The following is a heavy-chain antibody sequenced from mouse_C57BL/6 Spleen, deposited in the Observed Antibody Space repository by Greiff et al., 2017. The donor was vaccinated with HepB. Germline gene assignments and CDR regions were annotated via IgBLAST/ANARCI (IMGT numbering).Heavy chain of an antibody. CDR3: ARDRGFHYFDY. CDR1: GFTFSDYY. CDR2: INYDGSST. Sequence: EVMLVESEGGLVQPGSSMKLSCTASGFTFSDYYMAWVRQVPEKGLEWVANINYDGSSTYYLDSLKSRFIISRDNAKNILYLQMSSLKSEDTATYYCARDRGFHYFDYWGQGTTLTVSS. J-gene: IGHJ2*01. V-gene: IGHV5-16*01.